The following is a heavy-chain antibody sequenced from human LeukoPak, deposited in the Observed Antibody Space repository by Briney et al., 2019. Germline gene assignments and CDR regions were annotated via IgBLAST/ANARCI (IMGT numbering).Heavy chain of an antibody. CDR3: ARGMGDGYNYPDY. V-gene: IGHV4-34*01. CDR1: GGSFSGYY. CDR2: INHSGST. D-gene: IGHD5-24*01. J-gene: IGHJ4*02. Sequence: SETLSLTCAVYGGSFSGYYWSWIRQPPGKGLEWIGEINHSGSTNYNPSLKSRVTISVDTSKNQFSLKLSSVTAADTAVYYCARGMGDGYNYPDYWGRGTLVTVSS.